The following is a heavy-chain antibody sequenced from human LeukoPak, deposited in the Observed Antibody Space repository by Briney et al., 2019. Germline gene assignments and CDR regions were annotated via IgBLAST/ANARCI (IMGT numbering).Heavy chain of an antibody. CDR2: INPSGGST. V-gene: IGHV1-46*01. J-gene: IGHJ6*03. CDR1: GYTFTSYY. CDR3: ARRDLARYYYYMDV. Sequence: ATVKVSCKASGYTFTSYYMHWVRQAPGQGLEWMGIINPSGGSTSYAQKFQGRVTMTRNTSISTAYMELSSLRSEDTAVYYCARRDLARYYYYMDVWGKGTTVTVSS.